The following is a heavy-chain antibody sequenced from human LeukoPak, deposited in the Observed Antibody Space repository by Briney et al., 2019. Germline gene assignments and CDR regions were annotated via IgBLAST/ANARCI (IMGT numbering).Heavy chain of an antibody. CDR2: ISGSGGST. Sequence: GGSLRLSCAASGFTFGSYAMGWVRQAPGKGLEWVSAISGSGGSTYYADSVKGRFTLSRDNSKNNLYLQMNSLRAEDTAVYYCAIRLGAAYWGQGTLVTVSS. D-gene: IGHD1-26*01. CDR1: GFTFGSYA. J-gene: IGHJ4*02. V-gene: IGHV3-23*01. CDR3: AIRLGAAY.